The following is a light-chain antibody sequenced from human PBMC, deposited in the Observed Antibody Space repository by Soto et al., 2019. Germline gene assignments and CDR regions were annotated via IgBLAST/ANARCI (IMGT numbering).Light chain of an antibody. CDR2: EGS. CDR1: TSDVGRYNL. CDR3: CSYAGSSTVV. Sequence: QSALTQPASVSGSPGQSITISCSGTTSDVGRYNLVSWYQHHPGKAPKLLIYEGSKRPSGVSNRFSGSKSGNTASLTISGLRAEDEADYYCCSYAGSSTVVFGGGTKVTVL. J-gene: IGLJ3*02. V-gene: IGLV2-23*01.